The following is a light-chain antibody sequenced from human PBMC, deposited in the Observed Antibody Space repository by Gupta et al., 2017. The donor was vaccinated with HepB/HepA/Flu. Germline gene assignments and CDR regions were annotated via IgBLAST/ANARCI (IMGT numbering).Light chain of an antibody. CDR2: WAS. J-gene: IGKJ2*01. Sequence: DIVLTQSPDSLSVSLGERATINCKANQTRQYSLNNKNYLTWYQQKPGQPPQLLIYWASNRQSGVPDRFSGSGSGTDFTLTINSLQAEDVAIYYCQQYYSSPPTFGQGTKLEIK. V-gene: IGKV4-1*01. CDR3: QQYYSSPPT. CDR1: QTRQYSLNNKNY.